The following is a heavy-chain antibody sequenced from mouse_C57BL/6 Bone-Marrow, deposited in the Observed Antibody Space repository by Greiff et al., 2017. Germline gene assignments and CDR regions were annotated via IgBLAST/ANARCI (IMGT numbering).Heavy chain of an antibody. V-gene: IGHV14-3*01. CDR3: ARSPDSAGYLAWCAY. CDR2: IDPASGNT. J-gene: IGHJ3*01. Sequence: VQLQQSVAELVRPGASVKLSCTASGFNIKNTYMHWVKQRPEQGLEWIGRIDPASGNTKYAPKFQGKATITADTSSNTAYLQLSSLTSEDTALYYCARSPDSAGYLAWCAYGGQGTLVTVSA. D-gene: IGHD3-2*02. CDR1: GFNIKNTY.